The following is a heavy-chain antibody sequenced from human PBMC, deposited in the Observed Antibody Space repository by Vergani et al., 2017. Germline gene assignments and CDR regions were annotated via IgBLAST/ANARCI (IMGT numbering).Heavy chain of an antibody. D-gene: IGHD4-17*01. Sequence: VQLVQSGAEVKRPGASVKVSCKTSGYTFTSYGISWVRPAPGKGLEWMGWISAYNGNTNYAQKLQGRVTMTTDTTTSTAYMELMSLRSDDTAVYYCARREGRLYGDYVHWGQGTLVTVSS. CDR3: ARREGRLYGDYVH. CDR1: GYTFTSYG. V-gene: IGHV1-18*04. CDR2: ISAYNGNT. J-gene: IGHJ4*02.